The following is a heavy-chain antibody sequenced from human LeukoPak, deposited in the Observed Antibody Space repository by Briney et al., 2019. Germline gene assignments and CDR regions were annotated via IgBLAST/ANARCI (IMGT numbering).Heavy chain of an antibody. V-gene: IGHV4-4*07. CDR3: ARELSGSYYGDYYYYGMDV. J-gene: IGHJ6*02. CDR2: IYTSGST. Sequence: SETLSLTCAVYGGSFSSYYWSWIRQPAGKGLEWIGRIYTSGSTNYNPSLKSRVTMSVDTSKNQFSLKLSSVTAADTAVYYCARELSGSYYGDYYYYGMDVWGQGTTVTVSS. CDR1: GGSFSSYY. D-gene: IGHD1-26*01.